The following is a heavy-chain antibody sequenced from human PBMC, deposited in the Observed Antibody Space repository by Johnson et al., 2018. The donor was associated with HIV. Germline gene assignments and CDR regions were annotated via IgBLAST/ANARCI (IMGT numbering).Heavy chain of an antibody. CDR1: GFTFDDYG. D-gene: IGHD5-24*01. CDR2: INSDGSST. J-gene: IGHJ3*02. CDR3: AFPTGATTAFDI. Sequence: VLLVESGGGVVRPGGSLRLSCAASGFTFDDYGMSWVRQAPGKGLEWVSGINSDGSSTSYADSVKGRFTISRDNAKNTLYLQMNSLRAEDTAVYYCAFPTGATTAFDIWGQGTMVTVSS. V-gene: IGHV3-20*04.